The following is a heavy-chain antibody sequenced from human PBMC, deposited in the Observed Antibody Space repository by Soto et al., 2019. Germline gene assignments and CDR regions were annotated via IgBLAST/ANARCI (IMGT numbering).Heavy chain of an antibody. CDR3: TKEGRGYGGFYPNSYFEN. Sequence: QVQLVESAGGVVQPGTSLRLSCSASGFSFDAYGMHWVRQTPGKGLEWVAVISYDGSHRTYGDSVKGRFTISRDNSKNTVHLQMNSLRAEDTALYYCTKEGRGYGGFYPNSYFENWGQGTQVTVSS. D-gene: IGHD5-12*01. CDR2: ISYDGSHR. CDR1: GFSFDAYG. V-gene: IGHV3-30*18. J-gene: IGHJ4*02.